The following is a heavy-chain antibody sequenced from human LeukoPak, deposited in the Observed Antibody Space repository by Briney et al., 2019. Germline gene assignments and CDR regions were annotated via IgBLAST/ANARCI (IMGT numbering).Heavy chain of an antibody. CDR2: INHSGST. CDR1: GGSFSGYY. V-gene: IGHV4-34*01. J-gene: IGHJ5*02. CDR3: ARDNATPNWFDP. D-gene: IGHD2-15*01. Sequence: PSETLSLTCAVYGGSFSGYYWSWIRQPPGKGLEWIGEINHSGSTNYNPSLKSRVTISVDTSKNQFSLKLSSVTAADTAVYYCARDNATPNWFDPWGQGTLVTVSS.